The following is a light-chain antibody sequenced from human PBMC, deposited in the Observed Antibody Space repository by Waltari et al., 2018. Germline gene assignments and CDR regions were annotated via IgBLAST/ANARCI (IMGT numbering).Light chain of an antibody. J-gene: IGKJ2*01. Sequence: EMVLTQSPGTLSLYPGERATISCRASQSISSSYLAWYQQKGGQAPRLVIYGASSGATVIPDRFSGSGSGTDFILTISRLEPEDFAVYYCQQYGSSPPYTFGQGTKLEIK. CDR3: QQYGSSPPYT. CDR1: QSISSSY. CDR2: GAS. V-gene: IGKV3-20*01.